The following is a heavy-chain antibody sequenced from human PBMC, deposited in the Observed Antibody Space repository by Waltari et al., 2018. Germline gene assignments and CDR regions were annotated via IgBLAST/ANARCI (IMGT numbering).Heavy chain of an antibody. V-gene: IGHV3-7*01. J-gene: IGHJ4*02. Sequence: EVQLVESGGGLVQPGGSLRLSCAASGFTLRTRWMSWVRQAPGKGVELVPNINQDRRWKYYVDSMKGRVTISRDNAKNSLFLQMDSLRAEDTAVYFCAMSAGTLYWRQGTLVTVSS. CDR2: INQDRRWK. CDR1: GFTLRTRW. D-gene: IGHD6-13*01. CDR3: AMSAGTLY.